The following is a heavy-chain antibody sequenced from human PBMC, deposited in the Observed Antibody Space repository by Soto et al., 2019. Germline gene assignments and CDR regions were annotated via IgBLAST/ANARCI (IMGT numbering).Heavy chain of an antibody. CDR2: MNEDGGTT. Sequence: EVQLVESGGGLVRPGGYLRLSCAASGFTFSSSWMHWVRHAPGKGLVWVSRMNEDGGTTDYADSVKGRFTISRDNAKNTLYLQMNSLRVEYTAVYYCASYLSGRADVWCQGTTVTVSS. CDR3: ASYLSGRADV. D-gene: IGHD3-10*01. J-gene: IGHJ6*02. V-gene: IGHV3-74*02. CDR1: GFTFSSSW.